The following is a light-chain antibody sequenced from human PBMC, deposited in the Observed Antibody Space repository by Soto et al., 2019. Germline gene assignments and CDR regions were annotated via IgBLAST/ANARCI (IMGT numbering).Light chain of an antibody. V-gene: IGKV3-11*01. J-gene: IGKJ4*01. CDR2: DAS. CDR1: QSVGSN. Sequence: EIVLTQSPATLSLSPGERATLSCRASQSVGSNFAWYQQKPGQAPRLLIYDASKRATGIPARFSGSGSGTDFTLTVSSLESEDFAVYYCQQRSKWPLTFGGGTKVEIK. CDR3: QQRSKWPLT.